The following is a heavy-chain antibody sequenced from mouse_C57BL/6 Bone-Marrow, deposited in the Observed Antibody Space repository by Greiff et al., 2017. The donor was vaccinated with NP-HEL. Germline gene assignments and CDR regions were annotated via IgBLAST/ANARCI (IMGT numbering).Heavy chain of an antibody. CDR2: INPSTGGT. CDR3: ARYPFDY. V-gene: IGHV1-42*01. CDR1: GYSFTGYY. Sequence: ESGPELVKPGASVKISCKASGYSFTGYYMNWVKQSPEKSLEWIGEINPSTGGTTYNQKFKAKATLTVDKSSSTAYMQLKSLTSEDSAVYYCARYPFDYWGQGTTLTVSS. J-gene: IGHJ2*01.